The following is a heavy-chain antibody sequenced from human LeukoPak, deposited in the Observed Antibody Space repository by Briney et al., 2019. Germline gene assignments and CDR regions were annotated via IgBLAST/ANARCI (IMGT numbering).Heavy chain of an antibody. CDR1: GDSVSSKNGA. CDR3: ARDFGTTGWHTFDY. V-gene: IGHV6-1*01. J-gene: IGHJ4*02. Sequence: SQTLSLTFVVSGDSVSSKNGAWNWIRQSPSRGLEWLGRTYYRTKWYIDYAESIEGRMTISQDTSKNQYALHLNSVTPDDTAVYYCARDFGTTGWHTFDYWGQGTLVTVSS. D-gene: IGHD6-19*01. CDR2: TYYRTKWYI.